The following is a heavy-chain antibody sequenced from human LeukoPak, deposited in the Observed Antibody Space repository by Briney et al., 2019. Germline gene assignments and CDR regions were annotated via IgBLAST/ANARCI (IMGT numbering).Heavy chain of an antibody. CDR1: GFTFSSYG. V-gene: IGHV3-48*03. CDR3: ARGYYDFWSGYYTYYFDY. D-gene: IGHD3-3*01. Sequence: GGSLRLSCAASGFTFSSYGMNWVRQAPGKGLEWVSYISSSGSTIYYADSVKGRFTISRDNAKNSLYLQMNSLRAEDTAVYYCARGYYDFWSGYYTYYFDYWGQGTLVTVSS. J-gene: IGHJ4*02. CDR2: ISSSGSTI.